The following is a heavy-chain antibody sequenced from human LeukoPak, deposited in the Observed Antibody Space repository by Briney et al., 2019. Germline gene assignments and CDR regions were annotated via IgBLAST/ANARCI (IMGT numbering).Heavy chain of an antibody. J-gene: IGHJ4*02. Sequence: SETLSLTCIVAGGSISSYYGSWIRQPAGKGLEWIGRIYTSGSTNYNPSLKSRVTMSEDTSKNQFSLKLSSVTAADPAVYHCASHKAAAGIDSWGQGTLVTVSS. CDR2: IYTSGST. CDR3: ASHKAAAGIDS. V-gene: IGHV4-4*07. D-gene: IGHD6-13*01. CDR1: GGSISSYY.